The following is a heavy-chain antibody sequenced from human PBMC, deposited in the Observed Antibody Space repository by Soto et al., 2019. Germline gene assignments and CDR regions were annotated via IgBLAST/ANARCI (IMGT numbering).Heavy chain of an antibody. CDR3: AKDWDGYNHFDY. CDR1: GFTFSSYG. V-gene: IGHV3-30*18. Sequence: GGSLRLSCAASGFTFSSYGIHWVRQAPGKGLEWVAVISYDGSNKYYADSVKGRFTISRDNSKNTLYLQMNSLRAEDTAVYYCAKDWDGYNHFDYWGRGTLVTVSS. D-gene: IGHD5-12*01. CDR2: ISYDGSNK. J-gene: IGHJ4*02.